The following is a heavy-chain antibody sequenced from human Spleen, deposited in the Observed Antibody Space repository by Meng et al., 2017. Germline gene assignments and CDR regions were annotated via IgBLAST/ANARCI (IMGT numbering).Heavy chain of an antibody. CDR1: GGSFSDSY. CDR2: INHSGST. Sequence: VTREPWSAGPLTPSETLSLTCVVSGGSFSDSYWSWIRQPPGKGLEWIGEINHSGSTNYNPSLESRATISVDTSQNNLSLKLSSVTAADSAVYYCARGPTTMAHDFDYWGQGTLVTVSS. V-gene: IGHV4-34*01. CDR3: ARGPTTMAHDFDY. D-gene: IGHD4-11*01. J-gene: IGHJ4*02.